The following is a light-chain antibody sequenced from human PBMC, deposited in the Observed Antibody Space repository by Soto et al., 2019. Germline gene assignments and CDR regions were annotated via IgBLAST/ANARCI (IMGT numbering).Light chain of an antibody. CDR1: SSNIGSNY. CDR2: RNN. J-gene: IGLJ2*01. CDR3: AAWDDSLSGDVV. Sequence: QSVLTQPPSASGTPGQRVTISCSGSSSNIGSNYVYWYQQLPGTAPNLLIYRNNQRPSGVPERFSGSKSGTSASLAISGLRSEDEADYYCAAWDDSLSGDVVFGGGTKLTVL. V-gene: IGLV1-47*01.